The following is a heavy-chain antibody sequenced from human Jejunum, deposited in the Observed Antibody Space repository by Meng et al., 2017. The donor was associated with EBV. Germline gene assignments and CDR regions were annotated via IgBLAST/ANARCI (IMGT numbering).Heavy chain of an antibody. CDR1: GGSISTDNW. Sequence: VELQESGPGLVKPSGTRSLTCAVSGGSISTDNWWSWVRQPPGKGLEYIGEIHHSGSTKYNPSLKSRVTISVDKSNNHFSLKLSSVTAADTAVYYCARDRGVEDYWGQGTLVTVSS. V-gene: IGHV4-4*02. CDR3: ARDRGVEDY. D-gene: IGHD5-24*01. CDR2: IHHSGST. J-gene: IGHJ4*02.